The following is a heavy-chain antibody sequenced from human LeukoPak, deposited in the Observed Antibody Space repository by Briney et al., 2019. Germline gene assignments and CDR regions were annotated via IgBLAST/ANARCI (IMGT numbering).Heavy chain of an antibody. Sequence: GGSLSLSCAPSGFTFSSYSMNWVRQAPGKGLEWVSSISSSSSYIYYADSVKGRVTISRDNAKNSLYLQMNSLRAEDTAVYYCAREYGTSEAFDIWGQGTMVTVSS. D-gene: IGHD1-1*01. J-gene: IGHJ3*02. V-gene: IGHV3-21*01. CDR3: AREYGTSEAFDI. CDR2: ISSSSSYI. CDR1: GFTFSSYS.